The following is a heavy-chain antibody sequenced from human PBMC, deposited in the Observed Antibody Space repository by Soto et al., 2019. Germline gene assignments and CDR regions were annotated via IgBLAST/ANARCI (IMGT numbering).Heavy chain of an antibody. CDR1: GYTFTSYY. J-gene: IGHJ4*02. V-gene: IGHV1-46*01. CDR2: INPSGGST. Sequence: GASVKVSCRACGYTFTSYYMHRVRQAPGQGLEWMGIINPSGGSTSYAQKFQGRVTMTRDTSTSTVYMELSSLRSEDTAVYYCARVPSGIAIFGVAPYFDYWGQGTLVTVSS. CDR3: ARVPSGIAIFGVAPYFDY. D-gene: IGHD3-3*01.